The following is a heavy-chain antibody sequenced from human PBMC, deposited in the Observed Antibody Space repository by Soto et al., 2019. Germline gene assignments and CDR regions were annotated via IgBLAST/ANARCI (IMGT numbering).Heavy chain of an antibody. CDR1: GFTFSSYG. J-gene: IGHJ6*02. V-gene: IGHV3-30*18. D-gene: IGHD3-3*01. CDR3: AKDQTPTAVEWLLLLRIGMDV. CDR2: ISYDGSNK. Sequence: QVQLVESGGGVVQPGRSLRLSCAASGFTFSSYGMHWVRQAPGKGLEWVAVISYDGSNKYYADSVKGRFTISRDNSKNTLYLQMNSLRAEDTAVYYCAKDQTPTAVEWLLLLRIGMDVWGQGTTVTVSS.